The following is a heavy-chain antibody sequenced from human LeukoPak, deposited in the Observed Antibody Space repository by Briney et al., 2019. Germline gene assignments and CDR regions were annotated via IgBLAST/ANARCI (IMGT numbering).Heavy chain of an antibody. CDR3: ARVLLRYSFDY. CDR1: GGSIRSYF. Sequence: PSETLSLTRTVSGGSIRSYFSSWIRPPPGKGREWMGYIYNSGSTNYNPSLTSRVTISVDTSKSQLSLKLTSVTAADTAVYYCARVLLRYSFDYWGQGTLVTASS. J-gene: IGHJ4*02. CDR2: IYNSGST. V-gene: IGHV4-59*01.